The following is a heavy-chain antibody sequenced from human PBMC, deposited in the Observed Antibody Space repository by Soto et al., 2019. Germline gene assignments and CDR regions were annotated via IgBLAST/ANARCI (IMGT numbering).Heavy chain of an antibody. CDR2: IFSNDEK. CDR3: ARIRESGSYGWAYYSDY. CDR1: GFSLSNARMG. J-gene: IGHJ4*02. V-gene: IGHV2-26*01. Sequence: QVTLKESGPVLVKPTETLTLTCTVSGFSLSNARMGVSWIRQPPGKALEWLAHIFSNDEKSYSTSLKSRLTISKDTSKSQVVLTMTNMDPVDTATYYCARIRESGSYGWAYYSDYWGQGTLVTVSS. D-gene: IGHD1-26*01.